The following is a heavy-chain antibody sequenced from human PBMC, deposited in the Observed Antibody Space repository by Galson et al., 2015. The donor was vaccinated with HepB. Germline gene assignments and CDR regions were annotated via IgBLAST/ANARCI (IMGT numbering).Heavy chain of an antibody. CDR3: ARRLVVVTARDPRYYFDY. V-gene: IGHV5-51*01. J-gene: IGHJ4*02. CDR1: GSSFTSYW. Sequence: QSGAEVKKPGESLKISCKGSGSSFTSYWIGWVRQMPGKGLEWMGIIYPGDSDTRYSPSFQGQVTISADKSISTAYLQWSSLKASDTAMYYCARRLVVVTARDPRYYFDYWGQRTLVTVSS. CDR2: IYPGDSDT. D-gene: IGHD2-21*02.